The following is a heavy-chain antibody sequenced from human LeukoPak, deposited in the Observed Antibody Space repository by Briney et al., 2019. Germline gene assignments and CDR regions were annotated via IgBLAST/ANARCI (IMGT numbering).Heavy chain of an antibody. V-gene: IGHV3-7*01. J-gene: IGHJ4*02. CDR2: IKTDGSAK. CDR1: GCRFIDYW. Sequence: PGGSLRLSCAASGCRFIDYWMTWVRQAPGKGLECVAKIKTDGSAKYYPDSVKGRFTVSIDNAKNSLYLQMNNMRVEDTAIYYCTKDLNHDSSGWGQGTLVTVSS. D-gene: IGHD3-22*01. CDR3: TKDLNHDSSG.